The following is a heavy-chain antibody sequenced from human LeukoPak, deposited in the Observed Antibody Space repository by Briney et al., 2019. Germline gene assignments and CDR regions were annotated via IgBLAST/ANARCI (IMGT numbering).Heavy chain of an antibody. CDR1: GFTFSSYW. D-gene: IGHD3-10*01. Sequence: GGSLRLSCAASGFTFSSYWMSWVRQAPGKGLEWVANIKQDGSEKYYVDSVKGRFTISRDNAKNSLYLQMNSLRAEDTAVYYCARDWDSTYGRAFDIWGQGTMVTVSS. CDR2: IKQDGSEK. CDR3: ARDWDSTYGRAFDI. J-gene: IGHJ3*02. V-gene: IGHV3-7*01.